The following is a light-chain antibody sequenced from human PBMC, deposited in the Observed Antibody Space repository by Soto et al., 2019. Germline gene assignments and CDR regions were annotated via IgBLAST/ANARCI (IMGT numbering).Light chain of an antibody. CDR1: QGIRSD. CDR3: LQDYSYPWT. V-gene: IGKV1-6*01. CDR2: AAS. J-gene: IGKJ1*01. Sequence: AIQLTQSPSSLSASVGDRVTITCRASQGIRSDLGWYQQRPGKAPKLLIYAASSLQSGVPSRFSGSRSGADFTLTISSLQPEDFATYYCLQDYSYPWTFGQGTKVEMK.